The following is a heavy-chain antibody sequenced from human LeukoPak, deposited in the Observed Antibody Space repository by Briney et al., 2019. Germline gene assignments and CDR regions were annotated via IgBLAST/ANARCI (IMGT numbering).Heavy chain of an antibody. CDR3: ARSYSSSRGTFDY. CDR2: ITSSSSYI. J-gene: IGHJ4*02. CDR1: RFTFSSYG. D-gene: IGHD6-6*01. V-gene: IGHV3-21*01. Sequence: PGGSLRLSCAASRFTFSSYGMNWVRQAPGKGLEWVSSITSSSSYIYYADSVKGRFTISRDNAKNSLYLQMNSLRAEDTAVYYCARSYSSSRGTFDYWGQGTLVTVSS.